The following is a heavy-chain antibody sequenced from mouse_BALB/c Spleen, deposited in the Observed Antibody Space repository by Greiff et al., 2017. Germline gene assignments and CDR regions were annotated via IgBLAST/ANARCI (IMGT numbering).Heavy chain of an antibody. CDR1: GYTFTDYN. CDR2: INPNNGGT. V-gene: IGHV1-18*01. J-gene: IGHJ3*01. Sequence: EVQLQESGPELVKPGASVKIPCKASGYTFTDYNMDWVKQSHGKSLEWIGDINPNNGGTIYNQKFKGKATLTVDKSSSTAYMELRSLTSEDTAVYYCASKGGWGFAYWGQGTLVTVSA. CDR3: ASKGGWGFAY. D-gene: IGHD3-3*01.